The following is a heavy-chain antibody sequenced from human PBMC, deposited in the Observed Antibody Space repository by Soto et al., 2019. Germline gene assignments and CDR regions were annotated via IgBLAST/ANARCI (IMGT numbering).Heavy chain of an antibody. CDR2: IYYSGST. CDR3: ARDSGSFSNYFDY. D-gene: IGHD1-26*01. Sequence: SETLSLTCTVSGGSISSYYWSWIRQPPGKGLEWIGHIYYSGSTNYNPSLKSRVTISVDTSKNQFSLKLSSVTAADTAVYYCARDSGSFSNYFDYWGQGTLVTVSS. V-gene: IGHV4-59*01. CDR1: GGSISSYY. J-gene: IGHJ4*02.